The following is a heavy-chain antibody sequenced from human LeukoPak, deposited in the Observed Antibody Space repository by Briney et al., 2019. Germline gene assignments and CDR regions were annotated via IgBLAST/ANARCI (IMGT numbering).Heavy chain of an antibody. D-gene: IGHD5-18*01. J-gene: IGHJ4*02. Sequence: GGSLRLSCAASGFTFYSYAMSWVRQAPGKGLEWVSGIGGSGGNTYYSDSVKGRFTISRDNSKNTLYLQMSSLGAEDTAVYYCARDTGGGYSCYDCWGQGTLVTVSS. CDR1: GFTFYSYA. CDR2: IGGSGGNT. V-gene: IGHV3-23*01. CDR3: ARDTGGGYSCYDC.